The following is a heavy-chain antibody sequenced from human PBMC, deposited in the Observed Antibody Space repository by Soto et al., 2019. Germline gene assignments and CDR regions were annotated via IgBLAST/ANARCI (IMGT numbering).Heavy chain of an antibody. Sequence: PGGSLRLSCAAPGFTFSSYAMSWVRQAPGKGLEWVSAISGSGGSTYYADSVKGRFTISRDNSKNTLYLQMNSLRAEDTAVYYCAKWEYGDFFFDYWGQGTLVTVSS. CDR3: AKWEYGDFFFDY. CDR1: GFTFSSYA. CDR2: ISGSGGST. V-gene: IGHV3-23*01. D-gene: IGHD4-17*01. J-gene: IGHJ4*02.